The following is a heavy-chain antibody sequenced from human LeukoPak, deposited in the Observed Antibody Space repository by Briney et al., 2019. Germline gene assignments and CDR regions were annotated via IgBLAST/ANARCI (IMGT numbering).Heavy chain of an antibody. J-gene: IGHJ4*02. CDR3: AKDVRKDQYYCFDY. Sequence: PGGSLRLSCAASGFGFSSYAMSWVRQAPGKGLERVSGITDSGGNTYYADSVKGRFTISRDNSKNTLYLHMNSLRAEDTAVYYCAKDVRKDQYYCFDYWGQGTLLTVSS. D-gene: IGHD3-10*02. CDR2: ITDSGGNT. V-gene: IGHV3-23*01. CDR1: GFGFSSYA.